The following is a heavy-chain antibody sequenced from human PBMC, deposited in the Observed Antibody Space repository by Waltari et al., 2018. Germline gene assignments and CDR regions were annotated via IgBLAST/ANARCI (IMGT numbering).Heavy chain of an antibody. CDR2: IYTSGST. J-gene: IGHJ4*02. D-gene: IGHD2-21*02. V-gene: IGHV4-4*09. CDR3: TPGGDGDRYGFAS. Sequence: QVQLQESGPGLVKPSETLSLTCTVSGGSISSYYWSWIRQPPGKGLEWIGYIYTSGSTSYNPPLRTGVTTPVVQSNNPFSQTLSTGTAGETAGDCCTPGGDGDRYGFASGVQGAVV. CDR1: GGSISSYY.